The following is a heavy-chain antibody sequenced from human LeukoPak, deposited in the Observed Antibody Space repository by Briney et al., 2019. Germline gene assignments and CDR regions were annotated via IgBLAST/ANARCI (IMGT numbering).Heavy chain of an antibody. CDR2: MYYSGST. J-gene: IGHJ6*03. CDR3: ARIRGIAARRYYYYMDV. Sequence: SETLSLTCAVSGYSISSSNWWGWIRQPPGKGLEWIGYMYYSGSTNYNPSLKSRVTMSVDTSKNQFSLKLSSVTAALDTAVYYCARIRGIAARRYYYYMDVWGKGTTVTVSS. CDR1: GYSISSSNW. V-gene: IGHV4-28*06. D-gene: IGHD6-6*01.